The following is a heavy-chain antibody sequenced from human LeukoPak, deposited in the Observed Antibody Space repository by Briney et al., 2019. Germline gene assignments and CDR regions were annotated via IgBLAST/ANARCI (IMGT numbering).Heavy chain of an antibody. Sequence: GASVKVSCKAYGYTFTGYYMHWVRQAPGQGLEWMGWINPNTGDTDYAQKFQGRVTMTRDTTISTAYMELSRLTFDDTAVYYCASYPRYISSPPFDYWGQGTLVTVSS. CDR2: INPNTGDT. CDR1: GYTFTGYY. V-gene: IGHV1-2*02. J-gene: IGHJ4*02. CDR3: ASYPRYISSPPFDY. D-gene: IGHD5-12*01.